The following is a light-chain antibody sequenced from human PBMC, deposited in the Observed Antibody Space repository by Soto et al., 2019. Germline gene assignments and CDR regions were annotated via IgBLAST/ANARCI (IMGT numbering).Light chain of an antibody. CDR3: QQYNSYSYT. CDR2: DAS. J-gene: IGKJ2*01. Sequence: DIQMTQSPSTLSASVGDTVTVPCRASQSVSGWLAWYPQKPGEAPKLLIYDASALQRGVPSRFSCSGAGTDCTRTISSLQPDDVETDDCQQYNSYSYTFGQGTKVDIK. V-gene: IGKV1-5*01. CDR1: QSVSGW.